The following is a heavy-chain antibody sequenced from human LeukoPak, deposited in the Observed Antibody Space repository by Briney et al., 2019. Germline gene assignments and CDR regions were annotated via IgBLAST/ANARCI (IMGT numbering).Heavy chain of an antibody. J-gene: IGHJ5*02. CDR3: AKGLWEPAAANWFDP. D-gene: IGHD2-2*01. Sequence: GGSLRLSCEASGFTFRSYSMNWVRQAPGKVLEGVSSISGGGGSTCYAGSVKGRFTISRDHYKQTVYLQMNSLRVDDTAVYYCAKGLWEPAAANWFDPWGQGTLVSVSS. CDR1: GFTFRSYS. V-gene: IGHV3-23*01. CDR2: ISGGGGST.